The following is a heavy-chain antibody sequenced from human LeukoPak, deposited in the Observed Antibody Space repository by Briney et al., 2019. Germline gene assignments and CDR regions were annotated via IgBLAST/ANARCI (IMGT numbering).Heavy chain of an antibody. CDR3: AKWALRYDYVWGYYFDY. D-gene: IGHD3-16*01. V-gene: IGHV3-74*01. CDR1: GFTFSSYW. J-gene: IGHJ4*02. CDR2: INSDGSST. Sequence: GGSLRLPCAASGFTFSSYWMHWVRQAPGKGLVWVSRINSDGSSTSYADSVKGRFTISRDNAKNTLYLQMNSLRAEDTAVYYCAKWALRYDYVWGYYFDYWGQGTLVTVSS.